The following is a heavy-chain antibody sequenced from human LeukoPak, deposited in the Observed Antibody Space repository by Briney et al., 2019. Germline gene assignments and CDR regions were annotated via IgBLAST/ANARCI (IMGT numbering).Heavy chain of an antibody. CDR3: AREPTGTGTGYFDP. Sequence: GASVKVSCKTSSYTFSVYYIHWVRQAPGQGREWMGWIDPNSGVTNYAQKFQGRVILTRDTSITTAYMELSSLRSDDTAVYSCAREPTGTGTGYFDPCGQGTLVTVSS. V-gene: IGHV1-2*02. D-gene: IGHD1-1*01. CDR1: SYTFSVYY. J-gene: IGHJ5*02. CDR2: IDPNSGVT.